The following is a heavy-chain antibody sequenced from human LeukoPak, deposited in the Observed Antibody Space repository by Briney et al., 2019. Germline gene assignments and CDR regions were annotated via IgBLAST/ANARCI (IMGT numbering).Heavy chain of an antibody. J-gene: IGHJ4*02. CDR3: ARLPTYYYDSSGYYGDY. D-gene: IGHD3-22*01. V-gene: IGHV3-30*03. CDR1: GFTLSSYG. Sequence: GRSLRLSCAASGFTLSSYGMHWVRQAPGKGLEWVAVISYDGSNKYYADSVKGRFTISRDNSKNTLYLQMNSLRAEDTAVYYCARLPTYYYDSSGYYGDYWGQGTLVTVSP. CDR2: ISYDGSNK.